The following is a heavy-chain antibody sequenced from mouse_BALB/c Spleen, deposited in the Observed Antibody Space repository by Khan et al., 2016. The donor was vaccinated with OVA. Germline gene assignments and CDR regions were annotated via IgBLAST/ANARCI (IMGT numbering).Heavy chain of an antibody. V-gene: IGHV5-6*01. CDR1: GFTFSTYG. J-gene: IGHJ3*01. CDR3: ASHLTGSFAY. CDR2: INSGGYYT. Sequence: EVELVESGGDLMKPGGSLKLSCAASGFTFSTYGMSWVRQTPDKRLEWVATINSGGYYTYYPDSVQGRFSVSRSNAKTTLYLQMSSLKSEDTAMYYCASHLTGSFAYWGQGTLVTVSA. D-gene: IGHD4-1*01.